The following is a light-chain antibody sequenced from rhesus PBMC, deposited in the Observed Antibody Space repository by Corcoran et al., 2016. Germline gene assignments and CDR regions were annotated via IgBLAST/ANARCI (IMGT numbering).Light chain of an antibody. CDR2: EAS. J-gene: IGKJ2*01. Sequence: DIQMTQSPSSLSASVGDRVTITCRASQGITNDLAWYQQKPGETPKLLIDEASSLQIGIPSRFSGIGSGTDFTLTISSLQSEDFATYYCQHYYSTPYSFGQGTKVEIK. CDR3: QHYYSTPYS. V-gene: IGKV1-25*01. CDR1: QGITND.